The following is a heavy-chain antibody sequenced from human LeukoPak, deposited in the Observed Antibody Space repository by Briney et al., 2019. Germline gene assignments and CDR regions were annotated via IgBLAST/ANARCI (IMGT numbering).Heavy chain of an antibody. CDR3: AKDFYGDYGMDV. J-gene: IGHJ6*02. D-gene: IGHD4-17*01. CDR2: ISWNSGSI. CDR1: GCTFEEYA. Sequence: PGGSLRLSCTASGCTFEEYAVLWLRHAPGKGLEWVSGISWNSGSIGCADSVKGRFTISRDNAKNSLYLQMNSLRAEDTALYYCAKDFYGDYGMDVWGQGTTVTVSS. V-gene: IGHV3-9*01.